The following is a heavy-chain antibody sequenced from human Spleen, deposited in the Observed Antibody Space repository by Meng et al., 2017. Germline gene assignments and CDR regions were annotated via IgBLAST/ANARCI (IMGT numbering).Heavy chain of an antibody. Sequence: GGSLRLSCAASGFTVSSNSMNWVRQAPGKGLEWVSFIYSGGKTYYADSVKGRFTISRDNSKNTLYLQMNNLRAEDTAVYYCAREAITMLRGLIIDYYYGMDVWGQGTTVTVSS. CDR1: GFTVSSNS. CDR2: IYSGGKT. J-gene: IGHJ6*02. CDR3: AREAITMLRGLIIDYYYGMDV. V-gene: IGHV3-66*02. D-gene: IGHD3-10*01.